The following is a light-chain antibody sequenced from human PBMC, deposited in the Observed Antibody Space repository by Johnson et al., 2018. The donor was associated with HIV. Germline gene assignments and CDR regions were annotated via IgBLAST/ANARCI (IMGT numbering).Light chain of an antibody. CDR1: SSNIGNNY. CDR2: DNN. J-gene: IGLJ1*01. Sequence: QSVLTQPPSVSAAPGQKVTISCSGSSSNIGNNYVSWNQQLPGTAPRIVTYDNNKRPSKIPDRFSGSKSGTSATLDITGLQTGDEADYYCGTWDSSLSVYVFATGTKVTVL. CDR3: GTWDSSLSVYV. V-gene: IGLV1-51*01.